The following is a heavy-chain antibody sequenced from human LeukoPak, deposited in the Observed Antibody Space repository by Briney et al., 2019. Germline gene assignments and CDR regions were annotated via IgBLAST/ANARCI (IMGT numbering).Heavy chain of an antibody. D-gene: IGHD2-15*01. CDR1: GYTFTSYG. Sequence: ASAKVSCKASGYTFTSYGISWVRQAPGQGLEWMGWISAYNGNTNYAQKLQGRVTMTTDTSTSTAYMELRSLRSDDTAVYYCAREFRSGVVRNWFDPWGQGTLVTVSS. CDR3: AREFRSGVVRNWFDP. J-gene: IGHJ5*02. CDR2: ISAYNGNT. V-gene: IGHV1-18*01.